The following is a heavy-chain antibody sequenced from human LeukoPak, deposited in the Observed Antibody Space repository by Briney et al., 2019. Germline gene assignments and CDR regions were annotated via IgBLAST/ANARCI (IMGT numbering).Heavy chain of an antibody. CDR1: GGSFSGYY. Sequence: SETLSLTCAVYGGSFSGYYWSWIRQPPEKGLEWIGEINHSGSTNYNPSLRSRVTISVDTSKNQFSLKLSSVTAADTAVYYCASVYDSSGYYPFWGQGTLVTVSS. J-gene: IGHJ4*02. V-gene: IGHV4-34*01. CDR3: ASVYDSSGYYPF. CDR2: INHSGST. D-gene: IGHD3-22*01.